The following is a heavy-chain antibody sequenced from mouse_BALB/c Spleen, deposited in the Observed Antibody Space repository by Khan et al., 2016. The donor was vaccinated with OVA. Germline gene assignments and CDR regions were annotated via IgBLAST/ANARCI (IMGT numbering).Heavy chain of an antibody. CDR2: IWAGGST. CDR3: ARSKYLAEY. Sequence: QIQLVQSGPGLVAPSQSLSITCTVSGYSLTRYGVHWVRQPPGKGLEWLGLIWAGGSTNYNWALMSRLSISKDNSKSLVFLIMNSLQTDDTALYYSARSKYLAEYWGQGTTLTVSS. V-gene: IGHV2-9*02. CDR1: GYSLTRYG. J-gene: IGHJ2*01.